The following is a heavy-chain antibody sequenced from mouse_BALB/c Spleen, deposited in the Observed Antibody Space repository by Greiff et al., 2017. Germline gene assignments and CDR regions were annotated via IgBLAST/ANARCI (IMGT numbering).Heavy chain of an antibody. J-gene: IGHJ2*01. CDR3: AREGWDDD. D-gene: IGHD3-3*01. CDR1: GYTFTSYT. Sequence: VQLQQSGAELARPGASVKMSCKASGYTFTSYTMHWVNQRPGQGLEWIGYINPSSGYTNYNQKFKDKATLTADKSSSTAYMQLSSLTSEDSAVYYCAREGWDDDWGQGTTLTVSS. V-gene: IGHV1-4*01. CDR2: INPSSGYT.